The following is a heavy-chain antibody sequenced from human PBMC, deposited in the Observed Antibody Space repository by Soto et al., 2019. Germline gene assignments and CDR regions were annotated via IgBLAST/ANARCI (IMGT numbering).Heavy chain of an antibody. Sequence: SETLSLPCPVSGGSISSYSWSWIRQPPGKGLEWIGYIYYSGSTNYSPSLNSRVTISVHTSQNQFSLKLSSVTAADTAVYYCAGLGHVYYYDSSGYREYLQHWGQGTLVTVSS. CDR2: IYYSGST. CDR1: GGSISSYS. J-gene: IGHJ1*01. D-gene: IGHD3-22*01. V-gene: IGHV4-59*01. CDR3: AGLGHVYYYDSSGYREYLQH.